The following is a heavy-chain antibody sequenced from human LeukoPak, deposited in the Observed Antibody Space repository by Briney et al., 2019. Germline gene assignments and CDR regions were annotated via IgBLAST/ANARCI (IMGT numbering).Heavy chain of an antibody. J-gene: IGHJ4*02. V-gene: IGHV3-53*01. D-gene: IGHD6-6*01. CDR1: GFTVSSNY. CDR3: ARGIAARPPRD. Sequence: GGSLRLSCAASGFTVSSNYMSWVRQAPGKGLEWVSVIYSGGSTYYADSVKGRFTISRDNSKNTLYLQMNSLRAEDTAVYYRARGIAARPPRDWGQRTLVTVSS. CDR2: IYSGGST.